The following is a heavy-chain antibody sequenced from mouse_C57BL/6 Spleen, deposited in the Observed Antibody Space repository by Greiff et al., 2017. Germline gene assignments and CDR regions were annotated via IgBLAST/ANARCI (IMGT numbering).Heavy chain of an antibody. D-gene: IGHD1-1*01. CDR3: SRHYGSTLGYFDV. CDR1: GYTFTSYW. Sequence: VQLKQPGTELVQPGASVKLSCKASGYTFTSYWMHWVKQRPGQGLEWIGNVKPSNGGTNYNEKFKSKATLTVDKYSSTAYMQLSSLTSEDSAVYYCSRHYGSTLGYFDVWGTGTTVTVSS. J-gene: IGHJ1*03. V-gene: IGHV1-53*01. CDR2: VKPSNGGT.